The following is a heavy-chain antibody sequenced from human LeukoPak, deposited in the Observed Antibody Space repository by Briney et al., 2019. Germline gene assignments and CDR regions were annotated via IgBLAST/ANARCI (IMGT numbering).Heavy chain of an antibody. J-gene: IGHJ4*02. CDR1: GFTFSSYA. CDR3: AAAAAGPNDY. CDR2: ISYDGSNK. V-gene: IGHV3-30-3*01. D-gene: IGHD6-13*01. Sequence: PGGSLRLSCAASGFTFSSYAMHWVRQAPGKGLEWVAVISYDGSNKYYADSVKGRFTISRDNSKNTLYLQMNSLRAEDTAVYYCAAAAAGPNDYWGQGTLVTVSS.